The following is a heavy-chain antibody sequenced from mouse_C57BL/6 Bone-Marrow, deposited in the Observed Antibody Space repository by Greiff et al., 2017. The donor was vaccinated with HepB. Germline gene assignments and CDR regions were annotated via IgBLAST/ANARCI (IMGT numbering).Heavy chain of an antibody. D-gene: IGHD2-5*01. CDR3: ARRPYSNRYFDV. Sequence: VQLVESGPELVKPGASVKISCKASGYAFSSSWMNWVKQRPGKGLEWIGRIYPGDGDTNYNGKFKGKATLTADKSSSTAYMQLSSLTSEDSAVYFCARRPYSNRYFDVWGTGTTVTVSS. CDR2: IYPGDGDT. J-gene: IGHJ1*03. V-gene: IGHV1-82*01. CDR1: GYAFSSSW.